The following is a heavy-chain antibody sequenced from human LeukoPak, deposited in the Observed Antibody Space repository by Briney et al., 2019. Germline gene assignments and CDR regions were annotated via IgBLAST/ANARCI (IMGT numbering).Heavy chain of an antibody. Sequence: PSETLSLTCTVSGGSISGYYWSWIRQPPGKGLEWIAYINYSGRTNYNPSLKSRVTISVDTSRKQFSLNLSSVTAADTAVYYCARHRYDSGGHYFVDFWGQGTLVTVSS. D-gene: IGHD3-22*01. CDR3: ARHRYDSGGHYFVDF. CDR1: GGSISGYY. V-gene: IGHV4-59*08. J-gene: IGHJ4*02. CDR2: INYSGRT.